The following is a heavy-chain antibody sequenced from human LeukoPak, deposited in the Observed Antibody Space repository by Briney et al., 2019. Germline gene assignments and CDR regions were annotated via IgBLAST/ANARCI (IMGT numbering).Heavy chain of an antibody. J-gene: IGHJ4*02. V-gene: IGHV3-21*01. CDR1: GFSFSNYG. Sequence: KSGGSLRLSCAASGFSFSNYGMNWVRQAPGKGLEWVSFISSGARSIYYADSVRGRFSISRDNAKISLYLQMNSLRAEDTAVYYCARDNYDSGDYYFDYWGQGTLVTVSS. CDR3: ARDNYDSGDYYFDY. CDR2: ISSGARSI. D-gene: IGHD4-17*01.